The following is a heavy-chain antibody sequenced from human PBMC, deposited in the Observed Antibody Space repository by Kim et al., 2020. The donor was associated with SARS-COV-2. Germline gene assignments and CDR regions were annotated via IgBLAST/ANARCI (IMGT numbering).Heavy chain of an antibody. V-gene: IGHV3-74*01. J-gene: IGHJ4*02. CDR3: ARRQFTSGWYYFDY. Sequence: GGSLRLSCAASGFTFSSHWMHWVRQEPGKGLVWVSRINSDGSTTSYADSVKGRFTISRDNAKNTLYLQMNSLGAEDTAVYYCARRQFTSGWYYFDYWGQGTLVTVSS. D-gene: IGHD6-19*01. CDR1: GFTFSSHW. CDR2: INSDGSTT.